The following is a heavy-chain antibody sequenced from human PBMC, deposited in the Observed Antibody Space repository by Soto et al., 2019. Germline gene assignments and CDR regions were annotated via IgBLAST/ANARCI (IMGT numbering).Heavy chain of an antibody. Sequence: EVQLVESGGGLVQPGGSLRLSCAASGFTVSNNYLSWVRQAPGKGLEWVSVIYSDGRTYYADSVKGRFTISRDNSKNTLYLQMISLRVEDTAVYYCARYPTDSRTSDYWGQGTLVTVSS. J-gene: IGHJ4*02. CDR2: IYSDGRT. V-gene: IGHV3-66*01. CDR3: ARYPTDSRTSDY. CDR1: GFTVSNNY. D-gene: IGHD3-22*01.